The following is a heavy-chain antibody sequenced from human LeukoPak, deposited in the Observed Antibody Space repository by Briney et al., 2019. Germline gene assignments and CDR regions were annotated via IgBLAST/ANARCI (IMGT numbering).Heavy chain of an antibody. Sequence: WGALRLSREGSGFSFSTYWMTWVRQAPGQGLEWVANINQDGSEKYYVGSVEGRFTISRDNAKNSLYLQMNSLRAEDTALYYCTRAASSNWYAAWFDPWGQGTLVTVSS. J-gene: IGHJ5*02. D-gene: IGHD6-13*01. CDR2: INQDGSEK. V-gene: IGHV3-7*04. CDR1: GFSFSTYW. CDR3: TRAASSNWYAAWFDP.